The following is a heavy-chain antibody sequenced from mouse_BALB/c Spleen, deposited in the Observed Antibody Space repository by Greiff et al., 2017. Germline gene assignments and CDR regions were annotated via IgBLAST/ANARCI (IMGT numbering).Heavy chain of an antibody. J-gene: IGHJ4*01. Sequence: EVHLVESGPSLVKPSQTLSLTCSVTGDSITSGYWNWIRKFPGNKLEYMGYISYSGSTYYNPSLKSRISITRDTSKNQYYLQLNSVTTEDTATYYCAGTVVATDAMDYWGQGTSVTVSS. CDR1: GDSITSGY. CDR2: ISYSGST. CDR3: AGTVVATDAMDY. D-gene: IGHD1-1*01. V-gene: IGHV3-8*02.